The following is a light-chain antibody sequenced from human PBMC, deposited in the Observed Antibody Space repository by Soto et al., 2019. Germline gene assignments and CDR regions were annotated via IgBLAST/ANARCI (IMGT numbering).Light chain of an antibody. CDR3: ISYTGSSTSYV. V-gene: IGLV2-14*02. CDR1: SSDVGSYNL. CDR2: EVS. Sequence: QSALTQPASVSGSPGQSITISCTGTSSDVGSYNLVSWYQQHPGKAPKLMIYEVSKRPSGVSNRFSGSKSANTASLTISGLQADDEADYYCISYTGSSTSYVFGTGTKVTVL. J-gene: IGLJ1*01.